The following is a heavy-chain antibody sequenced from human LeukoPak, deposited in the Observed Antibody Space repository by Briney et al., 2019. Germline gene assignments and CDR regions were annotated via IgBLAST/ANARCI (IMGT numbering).Heavy chain of an antibody. D-gene: IGHD1-26*01. CDR3: AATTPVGATTTPVEPLFDY. CDR1: GFTFTSSA. V-gene: IGHV1-58*01. J-gene: IGHJ4*02. Sequence: SVTVSCKASGFTFTSSAVQWVRQARGQRLEWIGWIVVGSGNTNYAQKFQERVTITRDMSTSTAYMELNSLRSEDTAVYYCAATTPVGATTTPVEPLFDYWGQGTLVTVSS. CDR2: IVVGSGNT.